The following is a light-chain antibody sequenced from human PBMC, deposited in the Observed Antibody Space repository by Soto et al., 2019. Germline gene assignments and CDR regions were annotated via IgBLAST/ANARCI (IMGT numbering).Light chain of an antibody. Sequence: DIQMTQSPSTLSVSPGDRVTISCRASQSISSWLAWYQQKPGKAPKLLIYDASTLESGVPARFSGSGSGTEFTLTISSLQPDDFANYYCQQYDSSPWTFGQGTKVEIK. CDR2: DAS. CDR1: QSISSW. V-gene: IGKV1-5*01. J-gene: IGKJ1*01. CDR3: QQYDSSPWT.